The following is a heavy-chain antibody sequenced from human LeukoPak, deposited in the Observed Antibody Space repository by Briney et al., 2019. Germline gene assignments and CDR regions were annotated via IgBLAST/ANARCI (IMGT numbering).Heavy chain of an antibody. CDR2: IYYSGST. J-gene: IGHJ6*02. CDR3: ARGGAPTAYGMDV. V-gene: IGHV4-59*08. D-gene: IGHD3-16*01. Sequence: SETLSLTFTISGDSISNYYWSWIRRPPGRGLEWIGYIYYSGSTNYNPSLKSRVTISVDTSKNQFSLKLSSVTAADTAVYYCARGGAPTAYGMDVWGQGTTVTVSS. CDR1: GDSISNYY.